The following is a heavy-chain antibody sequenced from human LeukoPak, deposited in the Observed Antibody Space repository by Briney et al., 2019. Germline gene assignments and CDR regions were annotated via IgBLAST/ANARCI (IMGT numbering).Heavy chain of an antibody. Sequence: SGATLVKPTQTLTLTCTFSGFSLTTSGVGVGWIRQPPGKALEWLALIYWDDDERYSPSLKSRLIITKDTSKNQVVLTMTNMDPVDTATYYCAQWRRNWLDPWGQGTLVTVSS. CDR1: GFSLTTSGVG. V-gene: IGHV2-5*02. CDR3: AQWRRNWLDP. CDR2: IYWDDDE. J-gene: IGHJ5*02. D-gene: IGHD3-3*01.